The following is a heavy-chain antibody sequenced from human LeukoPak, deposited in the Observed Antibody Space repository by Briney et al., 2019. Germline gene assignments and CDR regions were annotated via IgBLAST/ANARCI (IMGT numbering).Heavy chain of an antibody. CDR1: GGTFSSYA. Sequence: GASVKVSCKASGGTFSSYAISWVRQAPGQGLEWMGGIIPIFGTANYAQKVQGRVTITADESTSTAYMELSSLRSEDAAVYYCARLGATNWNDVNYWGQGTLVTVSS. CDR2: IIPIFGTA. J-gene: IGHJ4*02. V-gene: IGHV1-69*13. CDR3: ARLGATNWNDVNY. D-gene: IGHD1-20*01.